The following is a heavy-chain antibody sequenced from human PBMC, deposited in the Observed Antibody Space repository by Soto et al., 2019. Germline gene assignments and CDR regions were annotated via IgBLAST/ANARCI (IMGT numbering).Heavy chain of an antibody. CDR3: AREPWIAAADYYYYGMDV. D-gene: IGHD6-13*01. J-gene: IGHJ6*02. CDR2: ISYDGSNK. V-gene: IGHV3-30-3*01. CDR1: GXTFSSCA. Sequence: LRLSFAASGXTFSSCAMHWVRQAPGKGLEWVAVISYDGSNKYYADSVKGRFTISRDNSKNTLYLQMNSLRAEDTAVYYCAREPWIAAADYYYYGMDVWGQGTTVTVSS.